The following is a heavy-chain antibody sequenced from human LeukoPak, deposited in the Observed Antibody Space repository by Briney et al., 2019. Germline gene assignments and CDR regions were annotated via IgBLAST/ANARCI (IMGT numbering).Heavy chain of an antibody. CDR2: IIPIFGTA. V-gene: IGHV1-69*05. CDR1: GGTFSSYA. D-gene: IGHD3-10*01. Sequence: SVKVSCTASGGTFSSYAISWVRQAPGQGLEWVGGIIPIFGTANYAQKFQGRVTITTDESTSTAYMELSSLRSEDTAVYYCGSGSYYNYYYYYMDVWGKGTTVTVSS. J-gene: IGHJ6*03. CDR3: GSGSYYNYYYYYMDV.